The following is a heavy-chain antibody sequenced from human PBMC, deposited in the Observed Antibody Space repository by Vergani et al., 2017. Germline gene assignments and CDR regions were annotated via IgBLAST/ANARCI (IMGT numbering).Heavy chain of an antibody. J-gene: IGHJ6*03. D-gene: IGHD3-3*01. CDR2: IYTSGST. V-gene: IGHV4-4*07. CDR3: AGEGYDFWSLGSYYYYYYMDV. Sequence: QVQLQESGPGLVKPSETLSLTCTVSGGSISSYYWSWIRQPAGKGLEWIGRIYTSGSTNYNPSLKSRVTMSVATSKNQFSLKLSSVTAADTAVYYCAGEGYDFWSLGSYYYYYYMDVWGKGTTVTVSS. CDR1: GGSISSYY.